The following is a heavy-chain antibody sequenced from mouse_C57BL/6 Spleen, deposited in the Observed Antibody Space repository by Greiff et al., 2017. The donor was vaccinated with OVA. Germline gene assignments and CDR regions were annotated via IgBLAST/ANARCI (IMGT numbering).Heavy chain of an antibody. CDR1: GFSLTRYG. CDR2: IWRGGST. D-gene: IGHD2-4*01. V-gene: IGHV2-5*01. J-gene: IGHJ3*01. CDR3: AINYDYDAWFAY. Sequence: QVQLQQSGPGLVQPSQSLSITCPVSGFSLTRYGVHWVRQSPGKGLEWLGVIWRGGSTDYNAAFMSRLSITKYNSKSQFFFKMNSLQADDTAIYYCAINYDYDAWFAYWGQGTLVTVSA.